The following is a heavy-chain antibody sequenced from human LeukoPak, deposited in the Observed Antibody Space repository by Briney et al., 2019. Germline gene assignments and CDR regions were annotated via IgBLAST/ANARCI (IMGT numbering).Heavy chain of an antibody. CDR2: VRYDSSNK. CDR1: GFTFSSYS. Sequence: GGSLRLSCAASGFTFSSYSMNWVRQAPGKGLEWVAFVRYDSSNKYYADSVKGRFTISRDNSKNTLYLQMNSLRAEDTAVYYCARADAFDIWGQGTMVTVSS. V-gene: IGHV3-30*02. J-gene: IGHJ3*02. CDR3: ARADAFDI.